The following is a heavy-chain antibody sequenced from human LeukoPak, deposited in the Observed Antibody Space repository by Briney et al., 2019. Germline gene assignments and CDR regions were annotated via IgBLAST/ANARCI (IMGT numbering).Heavy chain of an antibody. CDR1: GFIFSSYN. Sequence: GGSLRLSCEASGFIFSSYNMNWIRQAPGKGLEWVPYITTRSDTIYYADSVNGRFTISRDNAKNSLYLHMHSLRVEDTAVYYCVRRQVGAHPFDNWGQGALVTVSS. J-gene: IGHJ4*02. CDR2: ITTRSDTI. CDR3: VRRQVGAHPFDN. V-gene: IGHV3-48*01. D-gene: IGHD1-26*01.